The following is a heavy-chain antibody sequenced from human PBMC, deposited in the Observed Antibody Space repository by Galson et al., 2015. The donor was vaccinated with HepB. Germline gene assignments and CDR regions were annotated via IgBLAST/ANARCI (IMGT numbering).Heavy chain of an antibody. V-gene: IGHV3-30*03. Sequence: SLRLSCAASGFTFSSYGMHWVRQAPGKGLEWVAVISYDGSNKYYADSVKGRFTISRDNSKNTLYLQMNSLRAEDTAVYYCAVSSPRCGCLDYWGQGTLVTVSS. CDR1: GFTFSSYG. CDR3: AVSSPRCGCLDY. D-gene: IGHD6-19*01. CDR2: ISYDGSNK. J-gene: IGHJ4*02.